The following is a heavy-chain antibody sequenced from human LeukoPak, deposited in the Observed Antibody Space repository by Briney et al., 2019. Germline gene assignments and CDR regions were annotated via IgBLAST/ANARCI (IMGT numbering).Heavy chain of an antibody. J-gene: IGHJ4*02. V-gene: IGHV1-2*06. CDR1: GYTFTGYY. Sequence: ASVKVSCKASGYTFTGYYMYWVRQAPGQGLEWMGRINPNGGGTDYAQKFQGRVTMTRDTSISTAYMELNNLKSDDTAVYYCARHGGGSYWVDYWGQGTLVTVSS. D-gene: IGHD1-26*01. CDR2: INPNGGGT. CDR3: ARHGGGSYWVDY.